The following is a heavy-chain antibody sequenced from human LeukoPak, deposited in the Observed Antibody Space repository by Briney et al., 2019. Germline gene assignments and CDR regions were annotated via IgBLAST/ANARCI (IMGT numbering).Heavy chain of an antibody. CDR1: GFPFSSYW. V-gene: IGHV3-74*01. CDR2: INSDGSST. CDR3: ARASPQVIDTRGMDV. D-gene: IGHD3-16*02. J-gene: IGHJ6*02. Sequence: QTGGSLRLSCAASGFPFSSYWMNWVRQAPGKGLVWVSRINSDGSSTSYADSVKGRFTISRDNAKNTLYLQMNSLRAEDTAVYYCARASPQVIDTRGMDVWGQGTTVTVSS.